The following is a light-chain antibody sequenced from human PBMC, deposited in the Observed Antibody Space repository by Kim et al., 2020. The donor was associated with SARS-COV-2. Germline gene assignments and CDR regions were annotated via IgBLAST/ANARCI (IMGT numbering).Light chain of an antibody. V-gene: IGKV1-9*01. CDR2: GAS. J-gene: IGKJ1*01. CDR1: QGINSY. CDR3: QQYDRFPRT. Sequence: ASVGDRVTITCRASQGINSYLAWYQQKPGKAPKLLIYGASTLQSGVPSRFSGSGSGTEFTLTISSLQPEDFATYFCQQYDRFPRTFGQGTKVDIK.